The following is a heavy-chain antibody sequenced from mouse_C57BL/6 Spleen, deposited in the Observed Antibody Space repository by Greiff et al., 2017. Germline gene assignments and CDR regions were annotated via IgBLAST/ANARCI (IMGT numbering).Heavy chain of an antibody. J-gene: IGHJ2*01. D-gene: IGHD1-1*01. V-gene: IGHV1-15*01. CDR3: TRIGYYYGTTYYFDY. CDR2: IDPETGGT. CDR1: GYTFTDYE. Sequence: QVQLQQSGAELVRPGASVTLSCKASGYTFTDYEMHWVKQTPVHGLEWIGAIDPETGGTAYNQKFKGKAILTADKSSSTAYMELRSLTSEDSAGYYCTRIGYYYGTTYYFDYWGQGTTLTVSA.